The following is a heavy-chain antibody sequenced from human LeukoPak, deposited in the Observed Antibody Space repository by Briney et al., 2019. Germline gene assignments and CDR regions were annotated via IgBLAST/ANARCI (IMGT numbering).Heavy chain of an antibody. CDR2: IYYSGST. Sequence: SETLSLTCTVSGGSISSGSSYWSWIRQHPGKGLEWIGYIYYSGSTYYNPSLKSRVTISVDTSKNQFSLKLSSVTAADTAVYYCARACSGGSCSGAFDIWGQGTMVTVSS. CDR1: GGSISSGSSY. CDR3: ARACSGGSCSGAFDI. J-gene: IGHJ3*02. D-gene: IGHD2-15*01. V-gene: IGHV4-31*03.